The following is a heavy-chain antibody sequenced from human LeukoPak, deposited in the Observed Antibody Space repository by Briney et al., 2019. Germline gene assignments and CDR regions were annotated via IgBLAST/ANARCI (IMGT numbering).Heavy chain of an antibody. D-gene: IGHD3-10*01. V-gene: IGHV4-30-2*01. CDR3: ARDRAKGNWFDP. Sequence: SQTLSLTCAVSGGSISSGGYSWSWIRQPPGRGLEWIGYIYESGSTYYNPSLKSRVTISVDTSKNQFSLKLSSVTAADTAVYYCARDRAKGNWFDPWGQGTLVTVSS. J-gene: IGHJ5*02. CDR2: IYESGST. CDR1: GGSISSGGYS.